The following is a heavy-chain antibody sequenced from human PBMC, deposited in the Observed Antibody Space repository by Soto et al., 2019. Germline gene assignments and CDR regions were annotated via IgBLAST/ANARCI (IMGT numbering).Heavy chain of an antibody. CDR2: INPSGGST. J-gene: IGHJ2*01. D-gene: IGHD2-15*01. CDR1: GYTFTSYY. Sequence: QVQLVQSGAEVKKPGASVKVSCNASGYTFTSYYMHWVRQAPGQGLEWMGIINPSGGSTSYAQKFQGRVTMTRDTSTSAVYMELSSLRSEDTAVYYCARVRDVVLGTEWNWYFDLWCRGTLVTVSS. V-gene: IGHV1-46*03. CDR3: ARVRDVVLGTEWNWYFDL.